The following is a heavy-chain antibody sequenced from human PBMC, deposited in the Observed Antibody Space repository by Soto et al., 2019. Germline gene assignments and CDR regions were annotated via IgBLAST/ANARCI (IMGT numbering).Heavy chain of an antibody. J-gene: IGHJ6*02. D-gene: IGHD6-6*01. V-gene: IGHV5-10-1*01. Sequence: GSLKISCKGSGYSFTSYWISWVRQMPGKGLEWMGRIDPSDSYTNYSPSFQGHVTISADKSISTAYLQWSSLKASDTAMYYCARSQTLAARGHYYYGMDVWGQGTTVTVSS. CDR3: ARSQTLAARGHYYYGMDV. CDR1: GYSFTSYW. CDR2: IDPSDSYT.